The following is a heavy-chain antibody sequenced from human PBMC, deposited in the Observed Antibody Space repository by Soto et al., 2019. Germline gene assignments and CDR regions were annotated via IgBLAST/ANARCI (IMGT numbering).Heavy chain of an antibody. V-gene: IGHV4-34*01. CDR1: GGSFSGYY. D-gene: IGHD6-13*01. CDR2: INHSGST. CDR3: ARPGTIAAAGRGLDY. Sequence: SETLSLTCAVYGGSFSGYYWSWIRQPPGKGLEWIGEINHSGSTNYNPSLKSRVTISVDTSKNQFSLKLSSVTAADTAVYYCARPGTIAAAGRGLDYWGQGTLVTVSS. J-gene: IGHJ4*02.